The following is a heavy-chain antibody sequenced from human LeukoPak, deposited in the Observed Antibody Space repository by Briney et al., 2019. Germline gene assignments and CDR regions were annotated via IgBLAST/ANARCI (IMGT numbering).Heavy chain of an antibody. D-gene: IGHD3-9*01. Sequence: GGSLRLSCAASGFTFSGYAMSWVRQAPGKGLEWVSGVSASGGSTYYADSVKGRFTISRDNSKNTLFLQMNSLRAEDTAVYYCAKNDHILTGALDYWGQGTLVTVSS. CDR1: GFTFSGYA. V-gene: IGHV3-23*01. CDR2: VSASGGST. J-gene: IGHJ4*02. CDR3: AKNDHILTGALDY.